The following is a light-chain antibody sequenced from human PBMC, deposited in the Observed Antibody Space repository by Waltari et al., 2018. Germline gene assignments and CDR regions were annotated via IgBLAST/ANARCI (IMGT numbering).Light chain of an antibody. J-gene: IGLJ2*01. Sequence: SYALTQPPSVSVAPGKTARITCGGNSIGSRSVHWYQQKPGQAPVLVIHYDNDRHSGIPELISGSKSVNTATLTISKFDAGDEAYYYCQVCDSGDDHVVFCGGTKLTVL. V-gene: IGLV3-21*04. CDR2: YDN. CDR3: QVCDSGDDHVV. CDR1: SIGSRS.